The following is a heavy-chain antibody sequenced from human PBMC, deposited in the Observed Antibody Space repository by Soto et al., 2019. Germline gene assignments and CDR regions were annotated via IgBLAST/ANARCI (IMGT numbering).Heavy chain of an antibody. CDR3: VTYDYIWGAYRYRCAY. V-gene: IGHV3-15*01. Sequence: EVQLVESGGGLVKPGGSLRLCCAASGFPFRSAWMSWVRQAPGAGLEWVARIKSETDGGTTDYGAPVEGRFTISRDDSKNTLDLQMNNLRTEDTAVYYCVTYDYIWGAYRYRCAYLGQGTLVTVSS. CDR1: GFPFRSAW. J-gene: IGHJ4*02. CDR2: IKSETDGGTT. D-gene: IGHD3-16*02.